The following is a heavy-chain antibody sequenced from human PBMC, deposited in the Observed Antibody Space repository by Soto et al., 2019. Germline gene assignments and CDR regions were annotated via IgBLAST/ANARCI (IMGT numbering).Heavy chain of an antibody. V-gene: IGHV3-74*01. Sequence: GGSLRLSCAASGFTFSSYWMHWVRQAXGKGLVWVSRINSDGSSTSYAASVKGRFTISRDNAKNTLYLQMNSLRAEDTAVYYCARLDYYDSSGYYPKYWGQGTLVTVSS. CDR2: INSDGSST. D-gene: IGHD3-22*01. J-gene: IGHJ4*02. CDR3: ARLDYYDSSGYYPKY. CDR1: GFTFSSYW.